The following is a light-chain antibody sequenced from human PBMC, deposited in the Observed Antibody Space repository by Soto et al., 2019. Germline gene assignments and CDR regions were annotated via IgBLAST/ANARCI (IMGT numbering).Light chain of an antibody. J-gene: IGKJ1*01. CDR2: DAS. CDR3: QQGYMGWT. CDR1: QSIGRF. V-gene: IGKV1-5*01. Sequence: SSLSTYIRYIVSITFRASQSIGRFLAWYQHQPGKAPKLLIYDASTLESGVPSRFSGTGSGTKINFSIPSLQAEEFVSYLRQQGYMGWTCRQGTKVDIK.